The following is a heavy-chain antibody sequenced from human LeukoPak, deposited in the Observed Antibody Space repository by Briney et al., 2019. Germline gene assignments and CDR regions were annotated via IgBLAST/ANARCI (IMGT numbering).Heavy chain of an antibody. CDR2: IYPADSDT. D-gene: IGHD5-24*01. CDR1: GYSFTNYW. J-gene: IGHJ4*02. Sequence: GESLKISCEGSGYSFTNYWIGWVRQMPGKGLEWMGIIYPADSDTRYSPSFQGQVTFSADKSISTAYLQWSSLKASDTAMYYCARHVWGRDGYKIDYWGQGTLVTVSS. CDR3: ARHVWGRDGYKIDY. V-gene: IGHV5-51*01.